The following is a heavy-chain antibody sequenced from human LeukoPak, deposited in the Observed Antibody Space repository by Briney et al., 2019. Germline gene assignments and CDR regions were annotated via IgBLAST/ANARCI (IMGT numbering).Heavy chain of an antibody. V-gene: IGHV3-7*01. CDR1: GFTFSSYW. CDR3: ARDRYYDFWSGGFGFDP. Sequence: GGSLRLSCAASGFTFSSYWMSWVRQAPGMGLEWVANIKQDGSEKYYVDSVKGRFTISRDNAKNSLYLQMNSLRAEDTAVYYCARDRYYDFWSGGFGFDPWGQGTLVTVSS. D-gene: IGHD3-3*01. CDR2: IKQDGSEK. J-gene: IGHJ5*02.